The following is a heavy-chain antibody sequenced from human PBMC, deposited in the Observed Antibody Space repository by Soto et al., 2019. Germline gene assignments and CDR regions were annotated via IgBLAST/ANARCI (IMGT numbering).Heavy chain of an antibody. V-gene: IGHV3-21*01. CDR3: ARTGNSNVFWWFDP. CDR1: GFTFSSYS. J-gene: IGHJ5*02. Sequence: GGSLRLSCAASGFTFSSYSMNWVRQAPGKGLEWVSSISSSSSYIYYADSVKGRFTISRDNAKNSLYLQMNSLRAEDTAVYYCARTGNSNVFWWFDPWGQGTMVTVSS. CDR2: ISSSSSYI. D-gene: IGHD3-3*01.